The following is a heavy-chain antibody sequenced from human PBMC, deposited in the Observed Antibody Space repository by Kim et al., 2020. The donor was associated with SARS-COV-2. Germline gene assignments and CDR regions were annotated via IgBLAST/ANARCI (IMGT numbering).Heavy chain of an antibody. CDR1: GFTLTSYA. D-gene: IGHD6-6*01. CDR3: ARSLAYSNSIMDAQ. V-gene: IGHV3-23*01. Sequence: GGSLRLSCTVSGFTLTSYAMNWVRQAPGKGLEWVSAISGTGVDKFYADSVKGRFTISRDKYKNILFLEMNNLRAEDTAMYYCARSLAYSNSIMDAQWGQG. CDR2: ISGTGVDK. J-gene: IGHJ1*01.